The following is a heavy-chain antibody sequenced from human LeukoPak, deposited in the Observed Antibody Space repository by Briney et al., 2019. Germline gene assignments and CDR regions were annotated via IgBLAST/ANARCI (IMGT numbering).Heavy chain of an antibody. D-gene: IGHD2-15*01. CDR3: ARDPYYCSGGGCYRSAFDI. CDR1: GFTFSSYS. Sequence: GGSLRLSCAASGFTFSSYSMNWVRQAPGKGLEWISYISGTSSTIYYADSVKGRFTISRDNAKNSLYLQMNSLRAEDTAVYYCARDPYYCSGGGCYRSAFDIWGQGTMVTVSS. V-gene: IGHV3-48*01. CDR2: ISGTSSTI. J-gene: IGHJ3*02.